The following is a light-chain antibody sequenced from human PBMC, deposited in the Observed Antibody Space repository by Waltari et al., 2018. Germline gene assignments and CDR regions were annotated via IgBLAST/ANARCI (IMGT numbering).Light chain of an antibody. CDR1: QSIGSW. J-gene: IGKJ1*01. CDR2: EAT. CDR3: QQSYSTLGT. Sequence: DIQMTQSPSTLSASVGDRVTITCRASQSIGSWLAWYQQKPGKAPKLLIYEATSLESGVPSRFSASGSGTEFTLTISSLQPDDFATYYCQQSYSTLGTFGQGTKVEIK. V-gene: IGKV1-5*03.